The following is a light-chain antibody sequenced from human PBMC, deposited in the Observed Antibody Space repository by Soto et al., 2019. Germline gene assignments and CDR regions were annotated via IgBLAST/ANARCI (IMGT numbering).Light chain of an antibody. V-gene: IGLV2-14*01. J-gene: IGLJ2*01. CDR3: SSYTGSNTPVV. CDR2: DVS. Sequence: QSALTQPVSVSGSPGQSITISCTGTSSDVGGYNYVSWYQQHPGKAPNLIIFDVSNRPSGVSNRFSGSKSGNSASLTISGLQAEDEADYYCSSYTGSNTPVVFGGGTQLTVL. CDR1: SSDVGGYNY.